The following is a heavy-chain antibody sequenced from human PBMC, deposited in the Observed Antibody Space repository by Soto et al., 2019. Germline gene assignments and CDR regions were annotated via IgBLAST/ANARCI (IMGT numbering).Heavy chain of an antibody. D-gene: IGHD6-19*01. V-gene: IGHV4-39*01. J-gene: IGHJ5*02. CDR1: GGSISSNSYY. CDR3: ARHAYSSGWYGNWFDP. CDR2: VHYSGST. Sequence: PSETLSLTCTVSGGSISSNSYYWGWIRQPPGKGLEWIGSVHYSGSTYYNPSLKSRVSISVDTSKNQFSLKLSSVTAADAAVYSCARHAYSSGWYGNWFDPWGQGTLVTVSS.